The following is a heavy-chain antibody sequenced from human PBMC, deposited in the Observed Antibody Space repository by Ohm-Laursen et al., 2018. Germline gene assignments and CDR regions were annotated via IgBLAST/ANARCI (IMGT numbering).Heavy chain of an antibody. CDR3: ERGHRTYYYGSGRSPGMDV. J-gene: IGHJ6*02. D-gene: IGHD3-10*01. Sequence: PSETLSLTCTVSGGSISSGGYYWSWIRQHPGKGLEWIGYIYYSGSTYYNPSLKSRVTISVDTSKNQFSLKLSSVTAADTAVYYCERGHRTYYYGSGRSPGMDVWGQGTTVTVSS. CDR2: IYYSGST. V-gene: IGHV4-31*03. CDR1: GGSISSGGYY.